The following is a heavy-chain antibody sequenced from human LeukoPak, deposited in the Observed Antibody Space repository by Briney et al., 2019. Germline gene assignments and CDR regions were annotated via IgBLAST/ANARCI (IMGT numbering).Heavy chain of an antibody. J-gene: IGHJ2*01. CDR3: ARHFYDSSGLTYFDF. CDR1: GGSISSYY. CDR2: FSYSGST. D-gene: IGHD3-22*01. V-gene: IGHV4-59*01. Sequence: SETLSLTCTVSGGSISSYYWSWIRQPPGKGLEWVGYFSYSGSTDYNLSLKSRVTMSVDTAKSQFSLKLRAVTAADSAVYYCARHFYDSSGLTYFDFWGRGILVTVSS.